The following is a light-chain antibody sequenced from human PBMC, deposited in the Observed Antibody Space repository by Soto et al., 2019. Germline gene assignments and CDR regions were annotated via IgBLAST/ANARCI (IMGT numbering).Light chain of an antibody. J-gene: IGLJ2*01. CDR3: SSYTTTHAVV. CDR1: NSDVGGYNY. V-gene: IGLV2-14*01. Sequence: QSALTQPASLSGSPGQSITISCTGSNSDVGGYNYVSWYQHHPGKAPKLMIYKVSLRPSGVSSRFSGSKSGNTASLTISGLQPEDESQYYCSSYTTTHAVVFGGGTKLTVL. CDR2: KVS.